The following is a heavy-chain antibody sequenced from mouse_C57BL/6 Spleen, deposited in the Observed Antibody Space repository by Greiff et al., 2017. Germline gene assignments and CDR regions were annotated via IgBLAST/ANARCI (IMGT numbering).Heavy chain of an antibody. Sequence: EVQLQQSGAELVKPGASVKLSCTASGFNIKDDYMHWVKQRPEQGLEWIGWIDPENGDTEYASKFQGKATITADTSSNTAYLQLSSLTSEDTAVYYGTTGSWFAYWGKGTLVTVSA. CDR1: GFNIKDDY. CDR2: IDPENGDT. V-gene: IGHV14-4*01. CDR3: TTGSWFAY. J-gene: IGHJ3*01.